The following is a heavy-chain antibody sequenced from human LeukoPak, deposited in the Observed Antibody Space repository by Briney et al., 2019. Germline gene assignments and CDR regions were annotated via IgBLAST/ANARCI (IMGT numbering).Heavy chain of an antibody. J-gene: IGHJ6*02. V-gene: IGHV4-30-4*08. CDR2: IYYSGST. CDR3: ARSIVVVVAATPFYGMDV. D-gene: IGHD2-15*01. CDR1: SGSISSGNYC. Sequence: KTSETLSLTCTVSSGSISSGNYCWTWIRQPPGKGLEWIGYIYYSGSTYYNPSLKSRVTISIHTSKNQFSLKLSSVTAADTAVYYCARSIVVVVAATPFYGMDVWGQGTTVTVSS.